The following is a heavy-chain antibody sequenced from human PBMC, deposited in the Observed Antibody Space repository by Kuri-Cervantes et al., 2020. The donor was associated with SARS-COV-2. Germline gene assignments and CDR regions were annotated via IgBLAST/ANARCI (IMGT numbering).Heavy chain of an antibody. V-gene: IGHV3-23*01. CDR1: GFTLSTYA. J-gene: IGHJ4*02. CDR3: ARRWCNTVNDFDY. Sequence: GGSLKISCTASGFTLSTYAFSWVRQAPGKGLEWVSFIRGTGFNNDYAASVKGRFTIYRDNAKNTLYLQMNSLRAEDTAVYYCARRWCNTVNDFDYWGQGTLVTVSS. CDR2: IRGTGFNN. D-gene: IGHD2-8*02.